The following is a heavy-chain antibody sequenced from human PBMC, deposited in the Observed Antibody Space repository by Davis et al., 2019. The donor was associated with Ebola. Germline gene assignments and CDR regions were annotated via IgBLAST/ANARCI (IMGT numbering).Heavy chain of an antibody. J-gene: IGHJ4*02. V-gene: IGHV3-74*01. D-gene: IGHD1-26*01. CDR1: GFSFSAYW. CDR3: ARGLSGTYGFDY. Sequence: HTGGSLRLSCGGSGFSFSAYWIHWVRQVPGKGLVWVSRIFYDESTTNYADSVKGRFTISRDNAKNTLFLQMNNLRVDDTAVYYCARGLSGTYGFDYWGQGTLVTVSS. CDR2: IFYDESTT.